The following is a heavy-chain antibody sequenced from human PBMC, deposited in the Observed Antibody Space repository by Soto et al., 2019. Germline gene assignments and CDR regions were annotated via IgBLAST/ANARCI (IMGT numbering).Heavy chain of an antibody. J-gene: IGHJ5*02. CDR1: GYTFTSYG. CDR3: ARENRGWYVGWFDP. Sequence: GASVKVSCKASGYTFTSYGISWVRQAPGQGLEWMGWISAYNGNTNYAQKLQGRVTMTTDTSTSTAYMELRSPRSDDTAVYYCARENRGWYVGWFDPWGQGTLVTVSS. D-gene: IGHD6-19*01. CDR2: ISAYNGNT. V-gene: IGHV1-18*01.